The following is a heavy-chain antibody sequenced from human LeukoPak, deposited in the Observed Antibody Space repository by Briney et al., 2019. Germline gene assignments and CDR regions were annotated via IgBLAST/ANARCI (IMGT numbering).Heavy chain of an antibody. V-gene: IGHV4-39*01. Sequence: PSETLSLTCIVSGGSISSTTYYWGWIRQPPGKRLEWIGSIYYSGNTYYNPSLKSRVTISIDTSKNQFSLKLSSVTAADTAVYYCARTLAAAGFLVFDYWGQGTLVTVSS. CDR3: ARTLAAAGFLVFDY. CDR1: GGSISSTTYY. D-gene: IGHD6-13*01. J-gene: IGHJ4*02. CDR2: IYYSGNT.